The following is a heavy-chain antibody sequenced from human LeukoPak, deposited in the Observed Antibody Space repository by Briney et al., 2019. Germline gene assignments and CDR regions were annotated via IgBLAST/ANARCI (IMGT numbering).Heavy chain of an antibody. V-gene: IGHV4-38-2*02. D-gene: IGHD6-13*01. CDR2: IYHSGST. J-gene: IGHJ3*02. CDR3: ARDSSRQLVPYAFDI. Sequence: PSETLSLTCPVSGYSISSGYYWGWIRQPPGKGLEWIGSIYHSGSTYYNPSLKSRVTISVDTSKNQFSLKLSSVTAADTAVYYCARDSSRQLVPYAFDIWGQGTMVTVSS. CDR1: GYSISSGYY.